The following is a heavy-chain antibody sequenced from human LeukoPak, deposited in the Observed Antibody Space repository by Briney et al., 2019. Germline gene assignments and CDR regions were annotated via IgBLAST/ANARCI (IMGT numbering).Heavy chain of an antibody. CDR1: GFTFSSYG. CDR2: IWYDGSNK. CDR3: AKLPDFGGNLHIDY. J-gene: IGHJ4*02. Sequence: GRSLRLSCAASGFTFSSYGMHWVRQAPGKGLEWVAVIWYDGSNKYYADSVKGRFTISRDNSKNTLYLQMNSLRAEDTAVYYCAKLPDFGGNLHIDYWGQGTLVTVSS. D-gene: IGHD4-23*01. V-gene: IGHV3-33*06.